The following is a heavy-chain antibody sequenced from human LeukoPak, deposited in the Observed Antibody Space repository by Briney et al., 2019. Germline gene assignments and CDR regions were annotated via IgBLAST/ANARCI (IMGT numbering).Heavy chain of an antibody. D-gene: IGHD6-13*01. Sequence: GGPLRLPCAASGFTFSSHPMNWVRQAPGKALEWVSTVSTSGATTYYADSVRGRFTISRDNFKNTVYLQMNSLRDEDTAVYYCAKDAGEGSGWYYFDYWGQGTLVTVSS. CDR2: VSTSGATT. CDR1: GFTFSSHP. V-gene: IGHV3-23*01. J-gene: IGHJ4*02. CDR3: AKDAGEGSGWYYFDY.